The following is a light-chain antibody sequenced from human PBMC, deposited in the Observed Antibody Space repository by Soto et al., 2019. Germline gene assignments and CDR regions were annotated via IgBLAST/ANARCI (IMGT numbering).Light chain of an antibody. Sequence: IVMTQSPAPLSVSPGETATLSCRASQYVSNKVAWYQQKPGQAPTLLLLGASTRATGVPARFSGSGSGTEFTLSISSLQSEAFAVYYCKQYKEWPPFTFGQGTRLEIK. CDR2: GAS. CDR1: QYVSNK. CDR3: KQYKEWPPFT. J-gene: IGKJ5*01. V-gene: IGKV3-15*01.